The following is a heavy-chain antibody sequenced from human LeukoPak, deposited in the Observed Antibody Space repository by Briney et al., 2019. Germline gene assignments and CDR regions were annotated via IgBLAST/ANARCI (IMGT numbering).Heavy chain of an antibody. CDR1: GGSINNYY. J-gene: IGHJ4*02. CDR2: ISYSGST. Sequence: SETLSLTCSVSGGSINNYYWIWIRQPPGKGLEWIGHISYSGSTNYNPSLKSRVTISVDTSKNQFSLKLSSVTAADTAVYYCAREDYWGQGTLVTVSS. CDR3: AREDY. V-gene: IGHV4-59*12.